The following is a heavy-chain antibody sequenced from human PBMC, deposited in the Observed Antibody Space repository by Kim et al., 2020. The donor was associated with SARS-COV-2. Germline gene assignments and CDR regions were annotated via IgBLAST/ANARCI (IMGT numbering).Heavy chain of an antibody. J-gene: IGHJ4*02. CDR1: GGSFSGYY. D-gene: IGHD3-10*01. V-gene: IGHV4-34*01. Sequence: SETLSLTCAVYGGSFSGYYWSWIRQPPGKGLEWIGEINHSGSTNYNPSLKSRVTISVDTSKNQFSLKLSSVTAADTAVYYCARGANVLRWFGESLRPYFDYCGQGTLVTVSS. CDR2: INHSGST. CDR3: ARGANVLRWFGESLRPYFDY.